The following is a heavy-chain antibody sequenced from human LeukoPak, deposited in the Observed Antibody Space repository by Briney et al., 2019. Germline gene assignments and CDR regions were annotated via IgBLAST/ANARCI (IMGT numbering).Heavy chain of an antibody. V-gene: IGHV3-30*18. CDR3: AKVKYDSYGPDYYYYMDV. CDR1: GFTFSTYG. CDR2: ISFDANNK. D-gene: IGHD5-18*01. Sequence: GRSLRLSCAASGFTFSTYGMHWVRQAPGKGLEWVAVISFDANNKFYADSVKGRFTISRDNSKNTLYLQMNSLRPEDTAVYYCAKVKYDSYGPDYYYYMDVWGKGTTVTISS. J-gene: IGHJ6*03.